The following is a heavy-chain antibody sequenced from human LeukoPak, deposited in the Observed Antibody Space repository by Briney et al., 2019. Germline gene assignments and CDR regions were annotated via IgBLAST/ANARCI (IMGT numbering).Heavy chain of an antibody. V-gene: IGHV3-74*01. Sequence: PGGSLRLSCAASGFTFSSYWMHWVRQAPGKGLVWVSRIDSDGSSTRYADSVKGRFTISRDNAKNMLYLQMNSLRAEDTAVYSCARGGYSYGHPFDYWGQGTLVTVSS. J-gene: IGHJ4*02. CDR1: GFTFSSYW. D-gene: IGHD5-18*01. CDR2: IDSDGSST. CDR3: ARGGYSYGHPFDY.